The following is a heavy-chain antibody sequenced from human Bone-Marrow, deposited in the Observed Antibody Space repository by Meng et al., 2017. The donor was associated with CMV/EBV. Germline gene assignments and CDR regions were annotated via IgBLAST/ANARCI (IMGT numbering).Heavy chain of an antibody. J-gene: IGHJ6*02. CDR2: ISSSSRNI. D-gene: IGHD2-21*01. V-gene: IGHV3-48*04. Sequence: GGSLRLSCAASGFTFSSYSMNWVRQAPGKGLEWVSYISSSSRNIYYAVSVKGRFTISRDNAKNPLYLPMNSLRAEDTAVYYWASDLIPFPRLMDVWGQGTTVTVSS. CDR1: GFTFSSYS. CDR3: ASDLIPFPRLMDV.